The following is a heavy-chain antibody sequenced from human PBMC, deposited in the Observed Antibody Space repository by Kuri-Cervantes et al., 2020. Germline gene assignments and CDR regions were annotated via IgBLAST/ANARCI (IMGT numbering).Heavy chain of an antibody. J-gene: IGHJ6*03. Sequence: SVKVSCKASGYTFTGYYMHWVRQAPGQGLEWMGWINPIFGTANYAQKFQGRVTITTDESTSTAYMELSSLRSEDTAVYYCARDSYGSSDYYYYVDVWGKGTTVTVSS. D-gene: IGHD6-6*01. CDR3: ARDSYGSSDYYYYVDV. CDR1: GYTFTGYY. CDR2: INPIFGTA. V-gene: IGHV1-69*05.